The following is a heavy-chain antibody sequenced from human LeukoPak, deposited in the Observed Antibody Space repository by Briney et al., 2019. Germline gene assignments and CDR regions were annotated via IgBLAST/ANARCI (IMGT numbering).Heavy chain of an antibody. CDR2: ISGSGGST. V-gene: IGHV3-23*01. CDR3: AKSPTKGHYYYYMDV. J-gene: IGHJ6*03. CDR1: GFTFSSYA. Sequence: GSLRLSCAASGFTFSSYAMSWVRQAPGKGLEWVSAISGSGGSTYYADSVKGRFTISRDNSKNTLYLQMNSLRAEDTAVYYCAKSPTKGHYYYYMDVWGKGTTVTVSS.